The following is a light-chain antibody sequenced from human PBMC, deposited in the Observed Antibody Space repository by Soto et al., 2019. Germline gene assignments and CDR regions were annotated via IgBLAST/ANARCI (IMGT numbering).Light chain of an antibody. CDR3: CSYARTSTLL. V-gene: IGLV2-23*01. J-gene: IGLJ2*01. CDR1: SSDVGSYNL. CDR2: EGT. Sequence: QSVLTQPASLSGSPGQSITISCTETSSDVGSYNLVSWYQQHPGKAPKLMIYEGTKRPSGVSNRFSGSKSGNTASLTISGLQAEDEADYYCCSYARTSTLLFGGGTKVTVL.